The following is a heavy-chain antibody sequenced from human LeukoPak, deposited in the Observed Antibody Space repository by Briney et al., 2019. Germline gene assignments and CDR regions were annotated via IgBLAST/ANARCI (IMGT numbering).Heavy chain of an antibody. D-gene: IGHD3-3*01. J-gene: IGHJ6*02. Sequence: SETLSLTCTVSGGSISSYYWSWIRQPPGKGLEWIGYIYYSGSTNYNPSLKSRVTISVDTSKNQFSLKLSSVTAADTAVYYCARHISNYDFWSGYYYYYYGMDVWGQGTTVTVSS. CDR1: GGSISSYY. V-gene: IGHV4-59*08. CDR3: ARHISNYDFWSGYYYYYYGMDV. CDR2: IYYSGST.